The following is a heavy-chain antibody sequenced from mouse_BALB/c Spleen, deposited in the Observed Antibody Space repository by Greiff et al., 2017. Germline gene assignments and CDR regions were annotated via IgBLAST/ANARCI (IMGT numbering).Heavy chain of an antibody. CDR3: ARPYATWFAY. CDR1: GFNIKDSY. J-gene: IGHJ3*01. V-gene: IGHV14-3*02. CDR2: IDPANGNT. D-gene: IGHD1-1*01. Sequence: VQLQQSGAELVKPGASVKLSCTASGFNIKDSYMHWVKQRPEQGLEWIGRIDPANGNTKYDPKFQGKATIKADTSSNTAYLQLSSLTSEDTAVYYCARPYATWFAYWGQGTLVTVSA.